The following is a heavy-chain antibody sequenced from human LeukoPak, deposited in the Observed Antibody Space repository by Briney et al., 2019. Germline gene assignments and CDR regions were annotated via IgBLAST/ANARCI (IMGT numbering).Heavy chain of an antibody. CDR1: GDSVSSNRAC. J-gene: IGHJ5*02. D-gene: IGHD6-19*01. CDR2: TYYRSKWYN. Sequence: SQILSLTCGISGDSVSSNRACWNWVRQSPSGGLEWLGRTYYRSKWYNDYAVSVRSRITINADTSKNQFSLQLKSVTPEDTAVYYCASEDSSAWGYFAAWGQGTLVTVAS. CDR3: ASEDSSAWGYFAA. V-gene: IGHV6-1*01.